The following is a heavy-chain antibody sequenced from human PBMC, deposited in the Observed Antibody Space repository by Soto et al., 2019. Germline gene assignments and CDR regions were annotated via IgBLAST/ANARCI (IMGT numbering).Heavy chain of an antibody. CDR1: GFTFSSNW. CDR3: ARDGEGY. CDR2: INTDGSET. D-gene: IGHD2-21*01. V-gene: IGHV3-74*01. Sequence: EVQLVESGGGLVQPGGSLRLSCAASGFTFSSNWMHWVRQVPGEGLVWVSRINTDGSETNYADSVKGRFTVSRDNAKNTQYLQMNSLRAEDTAVYYCARDGEGYWGQGTLVTVSS. J-gene: IGHJ4*02.